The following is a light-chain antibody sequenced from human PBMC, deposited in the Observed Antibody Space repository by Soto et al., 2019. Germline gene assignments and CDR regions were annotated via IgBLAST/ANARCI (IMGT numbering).Light chain of an antibody. Sequence: QSALTQPPSASGSPGQSVTISCTGTSGDVGGYNFVSWYQHHPGKAPKLMIFAVSQRPSGVPDRFSGSKSGNTASLTVSGLQAEDEADYYCSSYAGSNNVIFGGGTKLTV. CDR3: SSYAGSNNVI. CDR1: SGDVGGYNF. V-gene: IGLV2-8*01. CDR2: AVS. J-gene: IGLJ2*01.